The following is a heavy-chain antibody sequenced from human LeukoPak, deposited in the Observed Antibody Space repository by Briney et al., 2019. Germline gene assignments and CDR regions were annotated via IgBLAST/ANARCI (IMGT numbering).Heavy chain of an antibody. CDR3: ARAGYCSSTSCYTEEYYYYMDV. D-gene: IGHD2-2*02. CDR1: GGTFRSYA. V-gene: IGHV1-69*13. J-gene: IGHJ6*03. CDR2: IIPIFGTA. Sequence: GVSVKVSCKASGGTFRSYAISWVRQAPGQGLEWMGGIIPIFGTANYAQKFQGRVTITADESTSTAYMELSSLRSEDTAVYYCARAGYCSSTSCYTEEYYYYMDVWGKGTTVTVSS.